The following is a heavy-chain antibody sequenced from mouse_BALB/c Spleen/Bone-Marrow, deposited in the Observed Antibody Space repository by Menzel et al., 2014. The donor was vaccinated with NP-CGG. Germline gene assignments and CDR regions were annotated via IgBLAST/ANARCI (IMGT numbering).Heavy chain of an antibody. Sequence: VQLQQSGPGLVKPSQSLFLTCTVTGYSITNDDAWNWIRQFPGKKLEWMGYISYSGSTSYNPSLKSRISITRDTSKNQFFLQLNSVTTEDTATYYCARNRYDGAWFAYWGQGTLVTVSA. D-gene: IGHD2-14*01. CDR2: ISYSGST. J-gene: IGHJ3*01. V-gene: IGHV3-2*02. CDR3: ARNRYDGAWFAY. CDR1: GYSITNDDA.